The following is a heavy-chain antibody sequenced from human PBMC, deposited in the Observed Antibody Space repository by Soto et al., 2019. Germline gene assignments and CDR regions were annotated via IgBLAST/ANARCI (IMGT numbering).Heavy chain of an antibody. CDR3: AKDTRPVAGDFDY. Sequence: QVQLVEAGGGVVQPGRSLRLSCAASGFTFSSYGMHWVRQAPGKGLEWVAVISYDGSNKYYADSVKGRFTSSRDNSKNTLYLQMNSLRAEDTAVYYCAKDTRPVAGDFDYWGQGTLVTVSS. CDR2: ISYDGSNK. V-gene: IGHV3-30*18. J-gene: IGHJ4*02. CDR1: GFTFSSYG. D-gene: IGHD6-19*01.